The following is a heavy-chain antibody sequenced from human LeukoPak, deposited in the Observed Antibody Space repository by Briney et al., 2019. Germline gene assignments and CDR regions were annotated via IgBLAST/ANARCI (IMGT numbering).Heavy chain of an antibody. V-gene: IGHV3-43*01. J-gene: IGHJ4*02. CDR1: GLSFGDYT. CDR3: ARDGSYYGQYYFDY. CDR2: ISRNGAAT. Sequence: GGSLRLSCEASGLSFGDYTMHWVRQAPGKGLEWVSLISRNGAATKYADSVRGRFTISRDNDENSLFLQMDSLRAEDTAVYYCARDGSYYGQYYFDYWGQGTLVTVSS. D-gene: IGHD1-26*01.